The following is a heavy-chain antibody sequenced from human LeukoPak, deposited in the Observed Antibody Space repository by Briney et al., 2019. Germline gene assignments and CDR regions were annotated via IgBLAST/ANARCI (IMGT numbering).Heavy chain of an antibody. CDR2: IYYNGST. D-gene: IGHD5-18*01. V-gene: IGHV4-59*01. Sequence: SETLSLTCTVSGGSISSYYWSWIRQPPGKGLEWIGYIYYNGSTDSNPSLKSRVTVSVDTSKNQFSLKLSSVTAADTAVYYCARGYSYGRGFFDYWGQGALVTVSS. CDR1: GGSISSYY. J-gene: IGHJ4*02. CDR3: ARGYSYGRGFFDY.